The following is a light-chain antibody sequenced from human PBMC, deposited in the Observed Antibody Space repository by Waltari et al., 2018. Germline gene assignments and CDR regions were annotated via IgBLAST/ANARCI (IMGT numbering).Light chain of an antibody. Sequence: QSALTQPPSASGSPGQSVTISCTGTSSDLGGYDFVSWYQHHPGKAPKLMIYEVSKRPSGVPDRFSGSKSGNTASLTVAGLQAEDEAEYYCSSYVGSNNPVFGGGTKLTVL. CDR1: SSDLGGYDF. J-gene: IGLJ2*01. CDR3: SSYVGSNNPV. CDR2: EVS. V-gene: IGLV2-8*01.